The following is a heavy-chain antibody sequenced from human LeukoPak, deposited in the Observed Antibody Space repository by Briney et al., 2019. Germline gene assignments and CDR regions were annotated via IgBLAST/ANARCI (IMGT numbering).Heavy chain of an antibody. Sequence: EASVKVSCKASGYTFTGYYMHWVRQAPGQGLEWMGWISAYNGSTNYAQKLQGRVTMTTDTSTSTAYMELRSLRSDDTAVYYCVRAGARDGTTTYYYYYYMDVWGKGTTVTVSS. CDR3: VRAGARDGTTTYYYYYYMDV. J-gene: IGHJ6*03. V-gene: IGHV1-18*04. D-gene: IGHD1-14*01. CDR1: GYTFTGYY. CDR2: ISAYNGST.